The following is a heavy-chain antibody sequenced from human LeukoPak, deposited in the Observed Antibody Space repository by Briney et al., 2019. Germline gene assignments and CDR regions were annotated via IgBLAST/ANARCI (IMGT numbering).Heavy chain of an antibody. CDR1: GGSISSYY. CDR2: IYYSGST. J-gene: IGHJ4*02. D-gene: IGHD6-13*01. Sequence: SETLSLTCTVSGGSISSYYWNWIRQSPGKGLEWIGYIYYSGSTNYNPSLNSRATISVDTSKNQFSLKLNSVTAADTAVYYCARGDSSWPYYFDCWGQGTLVTVSS. V-gene: IGHV4-59*01. CDR3: ARGDSSWPYYFDC.